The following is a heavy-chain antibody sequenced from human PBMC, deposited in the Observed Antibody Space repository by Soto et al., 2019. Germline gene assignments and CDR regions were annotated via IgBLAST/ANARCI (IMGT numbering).Heavy chain of an antibody. CDR2: INHSGST. J-gene: IGHJ6*02. V-gene: IGHV4-34*01. D-gene: IGHD1-26*01. Sequence: SETLSLTCAVYGGSFSGYYWSWIRQPPGKGLEWIGEINHSGSTNYNPSLKSRVTISVDTSKNQFSLKLSSVTAADTAVYYCARGAIVGYIGWYYYYGMDVWGQGTTVTV. CDR3: ARGAIVGYIGWYYYYGMDV. CDR1: GGSFSGYY.